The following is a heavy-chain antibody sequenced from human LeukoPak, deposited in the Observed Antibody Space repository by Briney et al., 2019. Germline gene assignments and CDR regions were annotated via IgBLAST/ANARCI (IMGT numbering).Heavy chain of an antibody. Sequence: SETLSLTCTVSGYSISSGYYWGWIRQPPGKGLEWIGYIYYSGSTNYNPSLKSRVTISVDTSKNQFSLKLSSVTAADTAVYYCARAASDYGVPDYWGQGTLVTVSS. V-gene: IGHV4-61*01. D-gene: IGHD4-17*01. J-gene: IGHJ4*02. CDR2: IYYSGST. CDR3: ARAASDYGVPDY. CDR1: GYSISSGYY.